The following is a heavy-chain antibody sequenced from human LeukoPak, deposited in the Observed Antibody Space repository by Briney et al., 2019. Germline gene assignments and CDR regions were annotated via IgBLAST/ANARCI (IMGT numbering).Heavy chain of an antibody. CDR3: ARPETDY. J-gene: IGHJ4*02. Sequence: SETLSLTCTVSGGSISSYYWSWIRQPPGKGLEWIGSIYYSGSTYYNPSLKSRVTISVDTSKNQFSLKLSSVTAADTAVYYCARPETDYWGQGTLVTVSS. CDR1: GGSISSYY. CDR2: IYYSGST. V-gene: IGHV4-59*05.